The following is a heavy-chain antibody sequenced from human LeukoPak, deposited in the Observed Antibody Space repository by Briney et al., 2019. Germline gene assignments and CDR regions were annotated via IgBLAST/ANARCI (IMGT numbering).Heavy chain of an antibody. CDR2: IWYDGTMK. J-gene: IGHJ2*01. D-gene: IGHD4-23*01. CDR3: AKGYGGDFQWYFDL. CDR1: GFTFSRFG. V-gene: IGHV3-33*06. Sequence: QPGRSLRLSCVASGFTFSRFGMHWVRQAPGKGLEWVAVIWYDGTMKYYADSVKGRFTISRDNSKKTLFLHMNSLRPEDTAAYYCAKGYGGDFQWYFDLWGRGTLVTVSS.